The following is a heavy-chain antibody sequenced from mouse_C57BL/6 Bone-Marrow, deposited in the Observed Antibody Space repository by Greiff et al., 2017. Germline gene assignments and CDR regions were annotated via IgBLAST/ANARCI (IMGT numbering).Heavy chain of an antibody. CDR2: IWTGGGT. CDR3: ARKDGSSYAWYFDV. V-gene: IGHV2-9-1*01. D-gene: IGHD1-1*01. CDR1: GFSLTSYA. Sequence: QVQLQQSGPGLVAPSQSLSITCTVSGFSLTSYAISWVRQPPGKGLEWLGVIWTGGGTNYNSALKSRLSISKDNSKSQVFLKMNSLQTDDTARYYCARKDGSSYAWYFDVWGTGTTVTVSS. J-gene: IGHJ1*03.